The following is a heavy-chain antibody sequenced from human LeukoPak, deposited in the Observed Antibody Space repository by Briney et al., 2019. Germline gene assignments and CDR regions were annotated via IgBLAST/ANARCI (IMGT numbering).Heavy chain of an antibody. J-gene: IGHJ6*03. V-gene: IGHV4-61*05. CDR1: GGSISSSSYY. Sequence: KPSETLSLTCTVSGGSISSSSYYWGWIRQPPGKGLEWIGYIYNSGSTNYNPSLKSRVTISVDTSKNQFSLKLSSVTAADTAVYYCARAVGSGSFQTYYYYMDVWGKGTTVTISS. CDR2: IYNSGST. D-gene: IGHD3-10*01. CDR3: ARAVGSGSFQTYYYYMDV.